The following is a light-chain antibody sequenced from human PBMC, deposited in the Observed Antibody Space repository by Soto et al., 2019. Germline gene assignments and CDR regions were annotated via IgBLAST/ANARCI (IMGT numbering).Light chain of an antibody. CDR2: GAS. CDR1: QRVYSN. V-gene: IGKV3-15*01. J-gene: IGKJ5*01. Sequence: EILMTQSPDTLSVSPGESATLSCRASQRVYSNLAWYQQRPGQAPRLLIYGASTRATGVPARFSGRGSGTDFTLTISRLEPEDFAVYYCQQYGSSHITFGQGTRLEIK. CDR3: QQYGSSHIT.